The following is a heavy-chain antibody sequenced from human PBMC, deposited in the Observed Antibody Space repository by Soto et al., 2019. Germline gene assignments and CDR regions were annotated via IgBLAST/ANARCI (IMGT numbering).Heavy chain of an antibody. CDR3: ARSPYYDSSGYLAY. J-gene: IGHJ4*02. Sequence: GGSLRLSCAASGFTFSSHAMHWVRQAPGKGLEWVAVISYDGSNKYYADSVKGRFTISRDNSKNTLYLQMNSLRAEDTAVYYCARSPYYDSSGYLAYWGQGTLVTVSS. D-gene: IGHD3-22*01. CDR1: GFTFSSHA. CDR2: ISYDGSNK. V-gene: IGHV3-30-3*01.